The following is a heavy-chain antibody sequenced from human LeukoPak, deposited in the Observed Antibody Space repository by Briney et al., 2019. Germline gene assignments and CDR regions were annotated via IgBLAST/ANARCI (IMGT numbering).Heavy chain of an antibody. Sequence: SQTLSLTCTVSGGSISSGGYYWSWIRLHPGKGLEWIGYIYYSGSTYYNPSLKSRVTISVDTSKNQFSLKLSSVTAADTAVYYCARVGSRGTVDYWGQGTLVTVSS. V-gene: IGHV4-31*03. CDR1: GGSISSGGYY. CDR2: IYYSGST. J-gene: IGHJ4*02. D-gene: IGHD3-16*01. CDR3: ARVGSRGTVDY.